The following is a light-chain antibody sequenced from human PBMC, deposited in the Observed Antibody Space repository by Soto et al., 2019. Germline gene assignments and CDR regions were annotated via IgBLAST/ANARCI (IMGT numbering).Light chain of an antibody. Sequence: DIQMTQSPSSLSAAIGDRVTITCRASQSISSWLAWYQQKPGKAPKXLIYKASTLKSGVPSRFSGSGSGTELTLTISSLQPDGCETYDGQHYNSYSEAFGQGTKVDIK. J-gene: IGKJ1*01. CDR3: QHYNSYSEA. CDR2: KAS. V-gene: IGKV1-5*03. CDR1: QSISSW.